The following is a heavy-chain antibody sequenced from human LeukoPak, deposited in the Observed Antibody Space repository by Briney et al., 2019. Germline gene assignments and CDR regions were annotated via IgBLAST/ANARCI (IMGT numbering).Heavy chain of an antibody. J-gene: IGHJ4*02. V-gene: IGHV3-74*01. CDR3: ATKQWLAPPPDS. CDR2: INTDGTVT. CDR1: GFTFSKYW. Sequence: GGSLRLSCAAAGFTFSKYWMLWVRQAPGKGLESVARINTDGTVTTYADSVKGRFTVSRDNADNTMFLQMNSVRDEDTAVYYCATKQWLAPPPDSWGQGTPVTVSS. D-gene: IGHD6-19*01.